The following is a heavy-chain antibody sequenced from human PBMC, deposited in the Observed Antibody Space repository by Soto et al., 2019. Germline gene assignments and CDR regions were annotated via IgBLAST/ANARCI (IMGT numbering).Heavy chain of an antibody. CDR3: ATDYLLH. CDR2: INQSGST. J-gene: IGHJ4*02. D-gene: IGHD5-12*01. CDR1: GGSFSGYY. V-gene: IGHV4-34*01. Sequence: PSETRSLTCAVYGGSFSGYYWSWIRQPPGKGLEWIGEINQSGSTNYNPSLKSRVTISVDTSKNQFSLKLSSVTAADTAVYYCATDYLLHWGRGTLVTVSS.